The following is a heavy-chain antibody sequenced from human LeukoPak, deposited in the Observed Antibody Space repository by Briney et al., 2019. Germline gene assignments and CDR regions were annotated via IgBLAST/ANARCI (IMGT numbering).Heavy chain of an antibody. CDR3: AREGGYSSSWLYDY. V-gene: IGHV1-2*04. CDR1: GYTFTGYY. J-gene: IGHJ4*02. CDR2: INPNSGGT. Sequence: ASVKVSCKASGYTFTGYYMHWVRQAPGQGLEWMGWINPNSGGTNYAQKFQGWVTMTRDTSISTAYMELSRLRSDDTVVYYCAREGGYSSSWLYDYWGQGTLVTVSS. D-gene: IGHD6-13*01.